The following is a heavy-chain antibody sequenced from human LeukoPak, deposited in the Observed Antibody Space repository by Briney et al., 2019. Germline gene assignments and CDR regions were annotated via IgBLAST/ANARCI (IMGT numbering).Heavy chain of an antibody. CDR1: GFAFTSYA. D-gene: IGHD2/OR15-2a*01. V-gene: IGHV3-23*01. Sequence: GGSLRLSCAASGFAFTSYAMNWVRQAPGKGLEWVSVISGSGGSIYYTESVKGRFTISKDKAKNTMDLQMNSLRAEDTAVYYCARGSEYPEVAFDVWGQGTMVTVSS. CDR3: ARGSEYPEVAFDV. J-gene: IGHJ3*01. CDR2: ISGSGGSI.